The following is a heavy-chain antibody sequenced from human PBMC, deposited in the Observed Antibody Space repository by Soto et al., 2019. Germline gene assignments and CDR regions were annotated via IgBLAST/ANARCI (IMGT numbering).Heavy chain of an antibody. CDR3: ARYSYYYDSSGYYYVKAFDI. CDR1: GFTFSSYW. Sequence: PGGSLRLSCAASGFTFSSYWMTWVRQAPGKGLEWVSVIYSGGSTYYADSVKGRFTISRHNSKNTLYLQMNSLRAEDTAVYYCARYSYYYDSSGYYYVKAFDIGGQGKMATVS. CDR2: IYSGGST. D-gene: IGHD3-22*01. J-gene: IGHJ3*02. V-gene: IGHV3-53*04.